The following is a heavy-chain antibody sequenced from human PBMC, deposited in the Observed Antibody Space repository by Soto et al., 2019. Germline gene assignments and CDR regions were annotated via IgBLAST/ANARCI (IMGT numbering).Heavy chain of an antibody. D-gene: IGHD1-26*01. V-gene: IGHV1-69*13. Sequence: SVKVSCKASGGTFSSYAISWVRQAPGQGLEWMGGIIPIFGTANYAQKFQGRVTITADESTSTAYMELSSLRSEDTAVYYCARAGGSYYDGGDTFDIWGQGTMVTVSS. CDR3: ARAGGSYYDGGDTFDI. CDR2: IIPIFGTA. J-gene: IGHJ3*02. CDR1: GGTFSSYA.